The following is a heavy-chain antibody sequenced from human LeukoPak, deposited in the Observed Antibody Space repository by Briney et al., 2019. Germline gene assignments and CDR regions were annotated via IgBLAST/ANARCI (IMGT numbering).Heavy chain of an antibody. Sequence: ASVKVSCKASGYTFTSHYMHWVRQAPGQGLEWMGIINPSGGSTSYAQKFQGRVTMTRDTSTSTVYMELSSLRSEDTAVYYCARSCSGGSCYDTSTFDYWGQGTLVTVSS. J-gene: IGHJ4*02. D-gene: IGHD2-15*01. CDR2: INPSGGST. V-gene: IGHV1-46*01. CDR1: GYTFTSHY. CDR3: ARSCSGGSCYDTSTFDY.